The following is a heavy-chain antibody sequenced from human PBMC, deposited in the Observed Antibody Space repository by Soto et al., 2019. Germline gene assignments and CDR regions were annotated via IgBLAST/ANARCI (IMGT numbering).Heavy chain of an antibody. Sequence: SETLSLTCTVSGDSVRNQYWSWIRRPPGRGLEWIGYIYRSGNTKYNPSLKRRLNISIDTSKNQFSLKLSSVTAADTAVYYCARTLDYGHMDVWGKGTTVTVSS. CDR3: ARTLDYGHMDV. V-gene: IGHV4-4*09. CDR1: GDSVRNQY. J-gene: IGHJ6*03. CDR2: IYRSGNT. D-gene: IGHD3-16*01.